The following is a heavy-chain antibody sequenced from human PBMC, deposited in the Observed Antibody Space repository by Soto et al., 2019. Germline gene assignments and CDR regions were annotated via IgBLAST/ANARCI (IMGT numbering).Heavy chain of an antibody. CDR3: ARLPAGGTYCDY. D-gene: IGHD1-26*01. Sequence: QVRLQESGPELVRPWETLSLTCTVPGGSIISYYGGGIRQPPGKGLEWIGYISYSGSTNYNPSLTSRVTISVDTSKNQFSLKLSSVTAADTAVYYCARLPAGGTYCDYWGQGTLVTVSS. J-gene: IGHJ4*02. CDR1: GGSIISYY. CDR2: ISYSGST. V-gene: IGHV4-59*08.